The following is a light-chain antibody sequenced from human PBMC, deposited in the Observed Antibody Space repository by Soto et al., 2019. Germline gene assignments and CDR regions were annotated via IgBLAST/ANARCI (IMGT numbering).Light chain of an antibody. Sequence: QSALTQPASVSGSPGQLVTISCTGTSSDIGGYRYVSWYQQRPGKAPKLMIHDVTNRPSGVSDRFSGSKSGNTASLTISGLQAEDEADYYCTSYTSDSSVIFGGGTKLTVL. CDR2: DVT. CDR1: SSDIGGYRY. J-gene: IGLJ2*01. CDR3: TSYTSDSSVI. V-gene: IGLV2-14*03.